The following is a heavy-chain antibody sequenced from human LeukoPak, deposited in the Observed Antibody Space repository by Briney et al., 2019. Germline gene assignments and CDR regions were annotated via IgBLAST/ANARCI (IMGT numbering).Heavy chain of an antibody. CDR2: IRSDGSNK. J-gene: IGHJ4*02. CDR1: GFTFSSYG. CDR3: AKDVRGYYYGGYFDY. Sequence: PGGSLRLSCAASGFTFSSYGMHWVRQAPGKGLEWVAFIRSDGSNKYCADSVKGRFTISRDNSKKTLYLQMNSLRAEDTAVYYCAKDVRGYYYGGYFDYWGQGTLVTVSS. V-gene: IGHV3-30*02. D-gene: IGHD3-22*01.